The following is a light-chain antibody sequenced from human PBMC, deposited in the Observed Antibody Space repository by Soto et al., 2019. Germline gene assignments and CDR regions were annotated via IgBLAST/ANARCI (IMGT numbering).Light chain of an antibody. J-gene: IGKJ5*01. CDR2: FGS. V-gene: IGKV2-28*01. Sequence: DIVMTQSPLSLPVSPGEPASIVCRSSQSLLHSNGYNYLDWYLQTTGQSPQILIYFGSYRASGVPDRFSGSGSGTNFTLRFSRVETDDFTIYYCMQALQVPITFGQGTRLEI. CDR3: MQALQVPIT. CDR1: QSLLHSNGYNY.